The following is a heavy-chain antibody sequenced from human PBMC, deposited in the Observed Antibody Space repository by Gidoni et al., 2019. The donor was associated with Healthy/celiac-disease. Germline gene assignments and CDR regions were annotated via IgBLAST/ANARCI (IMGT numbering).Heavy chain of an antibody. D-gene: IGHD3-10*01. CDR3: AKDRDYYGSGSYPGAADY. CDR2: ISGSGGST. Sequence: EVQLLESGGGLVQPGGSLRLSCAASGFTFSSSPMSWVRQAPGKGMEWVSAISGSGGSTYYADSVKGRFTISRDNSKNTLYLQMNSLRAEDTAVYYCAKDRDYYGSGSYPGAADYWGQGTLVTVSS. CDR1: GFTFSSSP. J-gene: IGHJ4*02. V-gene: IGHV3-23*01.